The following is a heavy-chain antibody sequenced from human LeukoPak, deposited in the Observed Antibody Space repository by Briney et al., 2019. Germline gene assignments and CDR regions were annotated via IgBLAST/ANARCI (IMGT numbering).Heavy chain of an antibody. CDR2: ISGSGGST. Sequence: GGSLRLSCAASGFTFSSYAMSWVRQAPGKGLEWVSAISGSGGSTYYADSVKGRFTISRDNSKNTLYLQMNSLRAEDTAVYYCAKDIGFDGSGWPDYFDYWGQGTLVTVSS. D-gene: IGHD6-19*01. CDR1: GFTFSSYA. J-gene: IGHJ4*02. V-gene: IGHV3-23*01. CDR3: AKDIGFDGSGWPDYFDY.